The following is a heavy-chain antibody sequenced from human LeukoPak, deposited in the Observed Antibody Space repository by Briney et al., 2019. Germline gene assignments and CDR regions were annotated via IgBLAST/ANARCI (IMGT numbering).Heavy chain of an antibody. J-gene: IGHJ4*02. D-gene: IGHD2-2*01. CDR1: GFTFSNYG. Sequence: GRSLRLSCAASGFTFSNYGMHWVRQAPGKGLEWVALIWYDGSNKYYTDSVKGRLTISRDNSKDTLFLQMNSLRAEDTAVYYCAKSHRCSSTSCYGTLDYWGQGTLVTVSS. CDR2: IWYDGSNK. CDR3: AKSHRCSSTSCYGTLDY. V-gene: IGHV3-33*06.